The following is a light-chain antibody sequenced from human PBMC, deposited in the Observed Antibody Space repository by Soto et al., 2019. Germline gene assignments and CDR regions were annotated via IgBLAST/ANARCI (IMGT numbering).Light chain of an antibody. J-gene: IGKJ1*01. CDR2: AAS. CDR3: LQDYNYPRT. V-gene: IGKV1-6*01. CDR1: QDISSY. Sequence: AIQVTQSPSSLSASVGDRVTITCRASQDISSYLAWYQQKPGKAPTLLIYAASSLQSGVPSRFSGSGSGTDFTLTISSLQPEDFATYYCLQDYNYPRTFGQGTKVDI.